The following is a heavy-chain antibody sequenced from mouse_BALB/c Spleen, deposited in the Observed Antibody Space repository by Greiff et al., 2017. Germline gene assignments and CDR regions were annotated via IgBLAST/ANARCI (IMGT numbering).Heavy chain of an antibody. D-gene: IGHD2-3*01. J-gene: IGHJ3*01. V-gene: IGHV1-69*02. CDR1: GYTFTSYW. CDR3: TRSGDGGAY. Sequence: VQLQQPGAELVRPGASVKLSCKASGYTFTSYWINWVKQRPGQGLEWIGNIYPSDSYTNYNQKFKDKATLTVDKSSSTAYMQLSSPTSEDSAVYYCTRSGDGGAYWGQGTLVTVSA. CDR2: IYPSDSYT.